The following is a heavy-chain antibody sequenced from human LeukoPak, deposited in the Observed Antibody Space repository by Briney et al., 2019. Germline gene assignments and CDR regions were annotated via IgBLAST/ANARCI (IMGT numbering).Heavy chain of an antibody. J-gene: IGHJ3*02. CDR1: GGSFSGYY. Sequence: SETLSLTCAVYGGSFSGYYWSWIRQPPGKGLEWIGEINHSGSTNYSPSLKSRVTISVDTSKNQFSLKLSSVTAADTAVYYCARTPDIAAAGIDAFDIWGQGTMVTVSS. D-gene: IGHD6-13*01. CDR2: INHSGST. CDR3: ARTPDIAAAGIDAFDI. V-gene: IGHV4-34*01.